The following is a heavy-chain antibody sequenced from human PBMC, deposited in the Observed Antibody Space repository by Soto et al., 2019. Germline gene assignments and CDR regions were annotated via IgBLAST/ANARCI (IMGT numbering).Heavy chain of an antibody. J-gene: IGHJ4*02. CDR1: GGSISSTNYY. CDR3: ARGGNSALLNDY. Sequence: SETLSLTCTVSGGSISSTNYYWSWIRQPPGKGLEWIGSIYYSGSTNYNPSLKSRVTISVDTSKNQFSLKLSSVTAADTAVYYCARGGNSALLNDYWGQGTLVTVSS. CDR2: IYYSGST. D-gene: IGHD2-21*02. V-gene: IGHV4-39*07.